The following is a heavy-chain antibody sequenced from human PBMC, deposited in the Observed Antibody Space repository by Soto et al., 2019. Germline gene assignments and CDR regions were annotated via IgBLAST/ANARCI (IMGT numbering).Heavy chain of an antibody. J-gene: IGHJ6*04. CDR3: ATGYGYRMDV. Sequence: GESLKISCKGSGYSFTSYWISWVRQMPGKGLEWMGRIDPSDSYTNYSPSFQGHVTISADKSISTAYLQWSSLKASDTAMYYCATGYGYRMDVWGKGTTVTVYS. V-gene: IGHV5-10-1*01. CDR2: IDPSDSYT. D-gene: IGHD3-9*01. CDR1: GYSFTSYW.